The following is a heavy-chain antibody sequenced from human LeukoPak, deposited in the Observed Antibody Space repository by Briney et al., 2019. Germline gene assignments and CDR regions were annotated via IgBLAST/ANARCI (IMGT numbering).Heavy chain of an antibody. V-gene: IGHV4-61*02. Sequence: PSETLSLTCTVSGGSISSGSYYWSWIRQPAGKGLEWIGRIYTSGSTNYNPSLKSRVTISVDTSKNQFSLKLSSVTAADTAVYYCARAKYGGSFFGPLAFDIWGQGTMVTVSS. CDR1: GGSISSGSYY. J-gene: IGHJ3*02. CDR3: ARAKYGGSFFGPLAFDI. D-gene: IGHD2-15*01. CDR2: IYTSGST.